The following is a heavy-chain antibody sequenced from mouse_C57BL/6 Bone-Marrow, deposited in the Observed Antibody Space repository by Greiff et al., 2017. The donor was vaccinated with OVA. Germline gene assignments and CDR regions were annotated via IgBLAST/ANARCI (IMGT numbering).Heavy chain of an antibody. CDR2: IYPGSGST. CDR3: ARNCYYFGY. V-gene: IGHV1-55*01. Sequence: VQLQQPGAELVKPGASVKMSCKASGYTFTSYWITWVKQRPGQGLEWIGDIYPGSGSTNYNEKFKSKATLTVDTATSTAYMQLSSLTSEDSAVYYCARNCYYFGYWGQGTTLTVSS. CDR1: GYTFTSYW. J-gene: IGHJ2*01.